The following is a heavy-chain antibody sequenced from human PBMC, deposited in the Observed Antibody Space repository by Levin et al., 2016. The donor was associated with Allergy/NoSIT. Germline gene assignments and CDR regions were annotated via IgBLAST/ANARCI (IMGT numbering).Heavy chain of an antibody. CDR3: ARGGYYQYFQH. CDR2: ISYDGSNK. Sequence: VRQAPGKGLEWVAVISYDGSNKYYADSVKGRFTISRDNSKNTLYLQMNSLRAEDTAVYYCARGGYYQYFQHWGQGTLVTVSS. V-gene: IGHV3-30*04. J-gene: IGHJ1*01. D-gene: IGHD3-3*01.